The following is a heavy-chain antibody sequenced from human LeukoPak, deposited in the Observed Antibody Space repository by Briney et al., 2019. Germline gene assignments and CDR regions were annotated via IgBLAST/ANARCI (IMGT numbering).Heavy chain of an antibody. Sequence: PGRSLRLSCAASGFTFSRYGMHWVRQAPGQGLEWVAVIYFDGNTKYYADSVKGRFTISRDNSKNTLSLQMNSLRAEDTAMYYCARDLSLIRGDPTFLDYWGRENLLTVSS. V-gene: IGHV3-33*01. CDR1: GFTFSRYG. J-gene: IGHJ4*02. D-gene: IGHD3-10*01. CDR2: IYFDGNTK. CDR3: ARDLSLIRGDPTFLDY.